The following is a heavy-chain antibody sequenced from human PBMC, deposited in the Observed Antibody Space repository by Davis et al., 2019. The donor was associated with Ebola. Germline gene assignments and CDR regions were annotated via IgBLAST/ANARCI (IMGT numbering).Heavy chain of an antibody. D-gene: IGHD2-21*01. Sequence: AASVKVSCKASGYTFTSYTMHWVRQAPGQRLEWMGWINAGNGNTKYSQKLQGRVTITRDTSASTAYMELSSLRSEDTAVYYCARDRGVVIAPWYMDVWGKGTTVTVSS. V-gene: IGHV1-3*01. J-gene: IGHJ6*03. CDR1: GYTFTSYT. CDR2: INAGNGNT. CDR3: ARDRGVVIAPWYMDV.